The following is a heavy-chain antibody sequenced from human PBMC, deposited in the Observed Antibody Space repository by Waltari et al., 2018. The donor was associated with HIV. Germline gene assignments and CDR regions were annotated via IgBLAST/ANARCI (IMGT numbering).Heavy chain of an antibody. CDR1: GFSVTNYW. D-gene: IGHD3-10*01. V-gene: IGHV3-74*01. Sequence: EVQLVQSGGGLIKPGGYLILPCAAYGFSVTNYWMPWVHKRPGKGLVWVSRINIDGGTIDYADSVKGRFTIYRASAKNTLSLQMNSRIEEATAVYYCSRDTFGEYDLWGQGALVTVSS. CDR2: INIDGGTI. J-gene: IGHJ4*02. CDR3: SRDTFGEYDL.